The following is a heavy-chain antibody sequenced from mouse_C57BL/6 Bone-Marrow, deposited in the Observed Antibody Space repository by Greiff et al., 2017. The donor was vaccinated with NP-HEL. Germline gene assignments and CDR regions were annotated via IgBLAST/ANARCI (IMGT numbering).Heavy chain of an antibody. CDR3: ASRGDYYYGSSLYYYAMDY. CDR2: INPNNGGT. Sequence: EVQLQQSGPELVKPGASVKISCKASGYTFTDYYMNWVKQSHGKSLEWIGDINPNNGGTSYNQKFKGKATLTVDKSSSTAYMELRSLTSEDSAVYYCASRGDYYYGSSLYYYAMDYWGKGTSVTVAS. CDR1: GYTFTDYY. V-gene: IGHV1-26*01. D-gene: IGHD1-1*01. J-gene: IGHJ4*01.